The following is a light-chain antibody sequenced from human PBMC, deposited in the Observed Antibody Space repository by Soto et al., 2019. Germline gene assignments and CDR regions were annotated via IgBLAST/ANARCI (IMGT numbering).Light chain of an antibody. CDR3: QEYNTWPPMNT. CDR2: GES. CDR1: QSVSSN. J-gene: IGKJ2*01. Sequence: EIVMTQSPATLSASPGERATLSCTASQSVSSNLSWYQQKPGQAPRLLIYGESTRATGIPARFSGSGSGTEFTLTISRLEYEEVAVYYCQEYNTWPPMNTFGQGAKLEIK. V-gene: IGKV3-15*01.